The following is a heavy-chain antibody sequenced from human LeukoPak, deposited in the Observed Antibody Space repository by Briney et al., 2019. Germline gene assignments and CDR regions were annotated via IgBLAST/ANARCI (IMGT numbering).Heavy chain of an antibody. CDR1: GYTFTGYY. V-gene: IGHV1-2*06. D-gene: IGHD1-1*01. CDR2: INPNSGGT. Sequence: ASVKVSCKASGYTFTGYYMHWVRQAPGQGLEWMGRINPNSGGTNYAQKFQGRVTMTRDTSISTAYMELSRLRPDDTAVYYCAREWGIPGNWNQRGDFDYWGQGTLVTVSS. CDR3: AREWGIPGNWNQRGDFDY. J-gene: IGHJ4*02.